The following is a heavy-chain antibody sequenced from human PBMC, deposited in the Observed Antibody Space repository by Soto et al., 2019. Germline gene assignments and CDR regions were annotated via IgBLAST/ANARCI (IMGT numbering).Heavy chain of an antibody. D-gene: IGHD2-15*01. CDR3: ARDMGYCSGGSCYSWFDP. Sequence: GASVKVSCKASGYTFTSYGISWVRQAPGQGLEWMGWISAYNGNTNYAQKLQGRVTMTTDTSTSTAYMELRSLRSDDTAVYYCARDMGYCSGGSCYSWFDPWGQGTLVTVSS. CDR2: ISAYNGNT. CDR1: GYTFTSYG. J-gene: IGHJ5*02. V-gene: IGHV1-18*01.